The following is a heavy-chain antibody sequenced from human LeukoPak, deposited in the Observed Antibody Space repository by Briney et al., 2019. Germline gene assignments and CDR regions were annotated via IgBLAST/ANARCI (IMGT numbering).Heavy chain of an antibody. V-gene: IGHV4-59*01. D-gene: IGHD3-3*01. CDR3: ARGKTIFGVVTGNDN. J-gene: IGHJ4*02. CDR2: IYYSGST. Sequence: SETLSLTCTVSAGSISSYYWSWIRQPPGKGLEWIGYIYYSGSTNYNPSLKSRVTISVDTSKNQFSLKLSSVTAADTAVYYCARGKTIFGVVTGNDNWGQGTLVTVSS. CDR1: AGSISSYY.